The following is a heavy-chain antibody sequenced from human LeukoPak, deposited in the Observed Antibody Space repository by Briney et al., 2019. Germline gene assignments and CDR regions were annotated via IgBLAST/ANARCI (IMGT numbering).Heavy chain of an antibody. J-gene: IGHJ6*03. D-gene: IGHD1-1*01. V-gene: IGHV4-61*02. CDR2: VYSSGST. CDR1: GRSISRGSHH. CDR3: ARIGTPGYYYYYYMDV. Sequence: SETLTLTCTVSGRSISRGSHHWTWIPQPAGKGLEYIISVYSSGSTDSNPSLRSRLTMSVDTSKNQLSLKLTSVTAADTAVYYCARIGTPGYYYYYYMDVWGKGTTVTVSS.